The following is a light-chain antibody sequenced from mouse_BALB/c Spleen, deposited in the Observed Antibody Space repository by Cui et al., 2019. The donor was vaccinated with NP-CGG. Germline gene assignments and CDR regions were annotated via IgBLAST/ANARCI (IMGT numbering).Light chain of an antibody. J-gene: IGLJ1*01. CDR3: ALWYSNHWV. V-gene: IGLV1*01. Sequence: QAVLSQESAITTSPGETVTPTCRSSTGAVTTSNYANWVQEKPDHLFTGLIGGTNNRAPGVPARFSGSLIGDKAALTITGAQTEDEAIYFCALWYSNHWVFGGGTKLTVL. CDR2: GTN. CDR1: TGAVTTSNY.